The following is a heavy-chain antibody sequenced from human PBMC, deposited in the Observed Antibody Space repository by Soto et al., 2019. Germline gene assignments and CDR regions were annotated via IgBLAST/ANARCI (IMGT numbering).Heavy chain of an antibody. J-gene: IGHJ6*03. CDR1: GGSFSGYY. V-gene: IGHV4-34*01. CDR2: INHSGST. Sequence: SETLSLTCAVYGGSFSGYYWSWIRQPPGKGLEWIGEINHSGSTNYNPSLKSRVTISVDTSKNQFSLKLSSVTAADTAVYYCARGVRYFDWLPTHYYYYYMDVWGKGTTVPVSS. D-gene: IGHD3-9*01. CDR3: ARGVRYFDWLPTHYYYYYMDV.